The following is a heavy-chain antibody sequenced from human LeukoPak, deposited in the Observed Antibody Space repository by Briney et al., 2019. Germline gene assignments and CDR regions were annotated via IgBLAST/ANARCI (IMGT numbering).Heavy chain of an antibody. Sequence: SQTLSLTCTVSGGSISSGSYYWSWIRQPAGKGLEWIGRIYTSGSTNYNPSLKSRVTISVDTSKNQFSLKLSSVTAADTAVYYCARTTSVLRYFDWLFDYWGQGTLVTVSS. V-gene: IGHV4-61*02. CDR1: GGSISSGSYY. CDR2: IYTSGST. D-gene: IGHD3-9*01. CDR3: ARTTSVLRYFDWLFDY. J-gene: IGHJ4*02.